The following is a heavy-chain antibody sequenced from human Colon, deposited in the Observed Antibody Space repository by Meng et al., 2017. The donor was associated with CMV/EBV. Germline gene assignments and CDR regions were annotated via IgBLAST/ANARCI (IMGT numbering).Heavy chain of an antibody. Sequence: GAEIVETWASVTVVCKASGYTCTGYLIHWVRQAPGQGLEWMGWINPYSGDTIYAQKFEVGVTMTRDAFITTAYLELSSLKSDDTAVYYCGTFGGDFDYWGQGTLVTVSS. CDR2: INPYSGDT. J-gene: IGHJ4*02. D-gene: IGHD3-3*01. V-gene: IGHV1-2*02. CDR1: GYTCTGYL. CDR3: GTFGGDFDY.